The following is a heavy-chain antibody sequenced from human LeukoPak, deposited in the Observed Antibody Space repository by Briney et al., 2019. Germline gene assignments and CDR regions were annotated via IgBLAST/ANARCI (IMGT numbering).Heavy chain of an antibody. D-gene: IGHD5-18*01. V-gene: IGHV3-33*01. Sequence: GRSLRLSCAASGFTFSSYGMHWVRQAPGKGLEWVAVIWYDGSNKYYADSVKGRFTISRDNSKNTLYLQMNSLRAEDTAVYYCARDRRRGSYGFGYWGQGTLVTVSS. CDR1: GFTFSSYG. CDR2: IWYDGSNK. CDR3: ARDRRRGSYGFGY. J-gene: IGHJ4*02.